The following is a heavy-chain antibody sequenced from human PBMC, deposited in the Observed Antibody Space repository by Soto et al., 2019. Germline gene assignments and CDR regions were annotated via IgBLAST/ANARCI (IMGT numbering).Heavy chain of an antibody. V-gene: IGHV1-8*01. CDR2: MNPNSGNT. J-gene: IGHJ6*03. D-gene: IGHD3-10*01. Sequence: ASVKVSCKASGYTFTSYDINWVRQATGQGLEWMGWMNPNSGNTGYAQKFQGRVTMTRNTSISTAYMELSSLRSEDTAVYYCARVDHYYGSGSYYYYYYYYMDVWGKGTTVTVSS. CDR3: ARVDHYYGSGSYYYYYYYYMDV. CDR1: GYTFTSYD.